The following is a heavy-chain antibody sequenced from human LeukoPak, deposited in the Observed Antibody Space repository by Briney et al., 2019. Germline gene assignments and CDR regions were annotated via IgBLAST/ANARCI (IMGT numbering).Heavy chain of an antibody. V-gene: IGHV4-4*02. Sequence: SETLSLTCAVSGGSISSSNWWSWVRQPPGKGLEWIGEIYHSGSTNYNPSLKSRVTMSVDKSKNQFSLKLSSVTAADTAVYYCAREDYYGSGSYLYWGQGTLVTVSS. D-gene: IGHD3-10*01. CDR1: GGSISSSNW. J-gene: IGHJ4*02. CDR3: AREDYYGSGSYLY. CDR2: IYHSGST.